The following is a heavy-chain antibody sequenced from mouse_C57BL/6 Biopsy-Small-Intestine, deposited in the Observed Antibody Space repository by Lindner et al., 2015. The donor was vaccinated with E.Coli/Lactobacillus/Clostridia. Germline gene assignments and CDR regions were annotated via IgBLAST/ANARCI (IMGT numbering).Heavy chain of an antibody. CDR3: ARPSYYDYDGGGYFDY. CDR2: INPASGNS. D-gene: IGHD2-4*01. Sequence: VQLQESGAELVKPGASVKLSCTASGFNIKDYYIHWVKQRPGQGLEWIGFINPASGNSKYNQKFKDKATLTADRSSSTAYMQLSSLTNEDSAVYYCARPSYYDYDGGGYFDYWGQGTTLTVSS. V-gene: IGHV1-7*01. CDR1: GFNIKDYY. J-gene: IGHJ2*01.